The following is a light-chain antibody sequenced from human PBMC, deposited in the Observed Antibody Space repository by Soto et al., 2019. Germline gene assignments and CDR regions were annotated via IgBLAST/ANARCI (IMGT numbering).Light chain of an antibody. Sequence: SYELTQPPSVSVSPGQTARITCSGDALPKQYSYWYQQKPGQAPVLVIYKDSERSSGIPERFSGSSSGTTVTLTISGVQAEDEADYYCQSADSSGNYVFGTGTKVTVL. CDR2: KDS. CDR1: ALPKQY. V-gene: IGLV3-25*02. J-gene: IGLJ1*01. CDR3: QSADSSGNYV.